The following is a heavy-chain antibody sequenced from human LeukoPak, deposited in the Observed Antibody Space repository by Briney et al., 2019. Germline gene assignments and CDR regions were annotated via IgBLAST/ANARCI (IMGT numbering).Heavy chain of an antibody. CDR1: GYTFTGYY. CDR2: INPNSGGT. CDR3: AMSGSYYEAFDI. Sequence: ALVKVSCKASGYTFTGYYMHWVRQAPGQGLEWMGWINPNSGGTNYAQKFQGRVTMTGDTSISTAYMELSRLRSDDTAVYYCAMSGSYYEAFDIWGQGTMVTVSS. V-gene: IGHV1-2*02. D-gene: IGHD1-26*01. J-gene: IGHJ3*02.